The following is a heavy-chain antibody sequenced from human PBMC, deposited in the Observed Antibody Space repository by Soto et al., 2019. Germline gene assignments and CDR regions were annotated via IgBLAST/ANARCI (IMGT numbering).Heavy chain of an antibody. CDR3: ARDHRDIVVVPAAIWFSPASYMDV. J-gene: IGHJ6*03. D-gene: IGHD2-2*01. CDR1: GFTFSSYG. CDR2: IWYDGSNK. V-gene: IGHV3-33*01. Sequence: GGSLRLSCAASGFTFSSYGMHWVRRAPGKGLEWVAVIWYDGSNKYYADSVRGRFTISRDNSKNTLYLQMNSLRAEDTAVYYCARDHRDIVVVPAAIWFSPASYMDVWGKGPTVTVSS.